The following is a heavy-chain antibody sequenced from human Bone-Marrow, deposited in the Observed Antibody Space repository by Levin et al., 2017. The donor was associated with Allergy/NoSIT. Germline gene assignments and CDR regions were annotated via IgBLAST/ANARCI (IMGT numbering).Heavy chain of an antibody. CDR3: ARHRVEMSTMYYFDN. Sequence: SETLSLTCTVSGGSISGFYWSWIRLPPGKGLEWIGYISYTGITNYTPSLRGRITISVDTSKNQPPLKLSSVTAADTAVYFCARHRVEMSTMYYFDNWGQGSLVTVSS. CDR1: GGSISGFY. CDR2: ISYTGIT. V-gene: IGHV4-59*08. J-gene: IGHJ4*02. D-gene: IGHD5-24*01.